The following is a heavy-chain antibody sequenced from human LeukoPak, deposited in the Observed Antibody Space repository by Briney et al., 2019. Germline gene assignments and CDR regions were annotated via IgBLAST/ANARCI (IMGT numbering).Heavy chain of an antibody. V-gene: IGHV1-3*01. CDR2: INAGKGNT. CDR3: ARDPYGSGSSPGIYYGMDV. J-gene: IGHJ6*02. D-gene: IGHD3-10*01. CDR1: GYTFTTYA. Sequence: ASVKVSCKTSGYTFTTYAIHWVRQAPGQRPEWMGWINAGKGNTQYSQKFQGRVTITRDTSASTAYMELSSLRSEDTAVYYCARDPYGSGSSPGIYYGMDVWGQGTTVTVSS.